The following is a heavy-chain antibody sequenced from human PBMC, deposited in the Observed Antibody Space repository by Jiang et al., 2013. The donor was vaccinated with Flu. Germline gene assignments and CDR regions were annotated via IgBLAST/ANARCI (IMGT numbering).Heavy chain of an antibody. CDR3: ARHNAFHP. V-gene: IGHV4-39*01. CDR2: IDNWGST. CDR1: GGSITSGYY. Sequence: GPGLVKPSETLSLNCTVSGGSITSGYYWGWIRQAPGKGLEWIGSIDNWGSTYYNPSLKSRVTISADTSKIQFSLSLSSVTAADTAIYYCARHNAFHPWGQGTLVIVSS. J-gene: IGHJ5*02.